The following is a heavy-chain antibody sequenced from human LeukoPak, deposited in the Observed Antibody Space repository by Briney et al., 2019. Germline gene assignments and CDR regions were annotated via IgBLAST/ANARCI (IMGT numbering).Heavy chain of an antibody. CDR2: VSGSGTGT. CDR1: GGSISSTN. J-gene: IGHJ4*02. Sequence: ETLSLTCGVSGGSISSTNWWSWVRQPPGQGLEWVSVVSGSGTGTHYADSVKGRFTISRDNSKNTVYLQMNSLRGEDTAVYYCARSYYVEGNSDYWGQGTLVTVSS. V-gene: IGHV3-23*01. D-gene: IGHD3-16*01. CDR3: ARSYYVEGNSDY.